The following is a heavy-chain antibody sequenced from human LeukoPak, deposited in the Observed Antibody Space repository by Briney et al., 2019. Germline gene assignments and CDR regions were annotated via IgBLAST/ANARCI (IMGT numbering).Heavy chain of an antibody. CDR3: ARHVLSGYLNYWYFDL. CDR1: GGSISSSSYY. D-gene: IGHD3-3*01. CDR2: IYYSGST. Sequence: SETLSLTCTVSGGSISSSSYYWGWIRQPPGKGLEWIGSIYYSGSTYYNPSLKSRVTISVDTSKNQFSLKLSSVTAADTAVYYCARHVLSGYLNYWYFDLWGRGTLVTVSS. V-gene: IGHV4-39*01. J-gene: IGHJ2*01.